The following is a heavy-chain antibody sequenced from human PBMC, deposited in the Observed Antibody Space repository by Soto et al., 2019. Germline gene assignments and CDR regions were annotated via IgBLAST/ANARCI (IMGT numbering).Heavy chain of an antibody. D-gene: IGHD6-13*01. CDR3: VRTSAAGKYCDGMDV. V-gene: IGHV5-51*01. CDR1: GYTFTDNW. Sequence: GESLKISCEASGYTFTDNWIAWVRQMPGKGLEWMGMIFPADSDTKYSPSLQGQVTFSADKSISTAYLQWSSLKASDTAMYYCVRTSAAGKYCDGMDVWGQGSTVTVSS. CDR2: IFPADSDT. J-gene: IGHJ6*02.